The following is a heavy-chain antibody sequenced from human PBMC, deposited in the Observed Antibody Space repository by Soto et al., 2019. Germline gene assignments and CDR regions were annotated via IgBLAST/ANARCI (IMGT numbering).Heavy chain of an antibody. CDR3: ARGRILYYYGMDV. V-gene: IGHV4-59*01. CDR2: IYYSGST. Sequence: PSETLSLTCTVSGGSISSYYWSWIRQPPGKGLEWIGYIYYSGSTNYNPSLKSRVTISVDTSKNQFSLKLSSVTAADTAVYYCARGRILYYYGMDVWGQGTTVTVSS. D-gene: IGHD2-15*01. CDR1: GGSISSYY. J-gene: IGHJ6*02.